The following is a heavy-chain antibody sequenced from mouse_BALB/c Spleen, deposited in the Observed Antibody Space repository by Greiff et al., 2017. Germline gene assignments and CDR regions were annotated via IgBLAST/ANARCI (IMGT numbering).Heavy chain of an antibody. CDR3: ARVAYFNAMDY. CDR2: IWAGGST. J-gene: IGHJ4*01. V-gene: IGHV2-9*02. D-gene: IGHD2-10*01. Sequence: VQVVESGPGLVAPSQSLSITCTVSGFSLTSYGVHWVRQPPGKGLEWLGVIWAGGSTNYNSALMSRLSISKDNSKSQVFLKMNSLQTDDTAMYYCARVAYFNAMDYWGQGTSVTVSS. CDR1: GFSLTSYG.